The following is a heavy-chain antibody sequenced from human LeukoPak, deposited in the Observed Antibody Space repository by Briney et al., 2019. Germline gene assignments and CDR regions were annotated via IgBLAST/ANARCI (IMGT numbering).Heavy chain of an antibody. J-gene: IGHJ4*02. CDR3: ARVPAPIGPQRWVDY. CDR1: GYTFTSYG. Sequence: WASVKVSCKASGYTFTSYGISWVRQAPGQGLEWMGWISAYNGNTNYAQKLQGRVTMTTDTSTSTAYMELRSLRSDDTAVYYCARVPAPIGPQRWVDYWGQGTLVTVSS. V-gene: IGHV1-18*01. D-gene: IGHD3/OR15-3a*01. CDR2: ISAYNGNT.